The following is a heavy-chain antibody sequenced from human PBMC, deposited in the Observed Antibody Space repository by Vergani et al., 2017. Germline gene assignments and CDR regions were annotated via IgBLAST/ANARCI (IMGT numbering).Heavy chain of an antibody. CDR3: AKDRWYSGYEMHWYFDL. V-gene: IGHV3-23*01. CDR2: ISGSGGST. Sequence: EVQLLESGGGLVQPGGSLRLSCAASGFTFSSYAMSWVRQAPGKGLEWVSAISGSGGSTYYADSVKGRFTISRDNSKNTLYLQMNSLRAEDTAVYYCAKDRWYSGYEMHWYFDLWGRGTLVTVSS. D-gene: IGHD5-12*01. J-gene: IGHJ2*01. CDR1: GFTFSSYA.